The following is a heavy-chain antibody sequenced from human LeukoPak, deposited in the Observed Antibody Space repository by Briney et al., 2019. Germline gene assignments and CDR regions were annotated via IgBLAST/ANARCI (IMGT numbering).Heavy chain of an antibody. V-gene: IGHV1-2*06. CDR1: GYTFTGYY. CDR2: INPNSGGT. J-gene: IGHJ4*02. Sequence: GASVKVSCKASGYTFTGYYMHWVRQAPGQGLEWMGRINPNSGGTNYAQKFQGRVTMTRDTSISTAYMELSRLRSDDTAVYYCAREGGDIYYGDYEFDYWGQGTLVTVPS. D-gene: IGHD4-17*01. CDR3: AREGGDIYYGDYEFDY.